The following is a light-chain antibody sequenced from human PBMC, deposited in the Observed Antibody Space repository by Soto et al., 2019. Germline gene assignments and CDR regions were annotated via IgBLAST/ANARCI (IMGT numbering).Light chain of an antibody. V-gene: IGLV2-14*01. CDR1: SSDVGGYKY. CDR2: DVT. CDR3: RSYTSSSTLV. Sequence: HSALTQPASVSGSPGQSITISCTGTSSDVGGYKYVSWYQQHPGKAPKLMIYDVTNRPSGVSNRFSGSKSGNTASLTISGLQAEDEADYYCRSYTSSSTLVFGGGTKLTVL. J-gene: IGLJ2*01.